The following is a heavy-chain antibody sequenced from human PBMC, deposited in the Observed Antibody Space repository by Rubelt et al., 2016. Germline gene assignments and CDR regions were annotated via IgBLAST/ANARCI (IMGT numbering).Heavy chain of an antibody. J-gene: IGHJ6*02. CDR3: ARSKLRYFDWFPQDV. CDR2: SGST. Sequence: SGSTYYNPSLKSRVTISVDTSKNQFSLKLSSVTATDTAVYYCARSKLRYFDWFPQDVWGRGTTVTVSS. D-gene: IGHD3-9*01. V-gene: IGHV4-30-2*04.